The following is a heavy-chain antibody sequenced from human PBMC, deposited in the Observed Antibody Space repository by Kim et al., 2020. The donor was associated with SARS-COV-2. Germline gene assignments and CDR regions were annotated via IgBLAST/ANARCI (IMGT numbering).Heavy chain of an antibody. CDR2: FDPEDGET. D-gene: IGHD3-10*01. Sequence: ASVKVSCKVSGYTLTELSMHWVRQAPGKGLEWMGGFDPEDGETIYAQKFQGRVTMTEDTSTDTAYMELSSLRSEDTAVYYCATDPKPGPLWFGELLLPNTLFLFVYWGQGTLVTVSS. V-gene: IGHV1-24*01. CDR3: ATDPKPGPLWFGELLLPNTLFLFVY. CDR1: GYTLTELS. J-gene: IGHJ4*02.